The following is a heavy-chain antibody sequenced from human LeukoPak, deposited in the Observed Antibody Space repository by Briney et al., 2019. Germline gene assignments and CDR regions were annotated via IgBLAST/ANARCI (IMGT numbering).Heavy chain of an antibody. J-gene: IGHJ6*02. CDR2: ISSSSSYI. CDR1: GFAFNTYS. Sequence: GGSLRLSCAASGFAFNTYSMNWVRQAPGKGLEWVSCISSSSSYIYYGDSVKGRFIISRDNPKNSLYLQMNSLRAEDTAVYYCARSRQGSSTPYYGMDVWGQGTTVTVSS. CDR3: ARSRQGSSTPYYGMDV. D-gene: IGHD2-2*01. V-gene: IGHV3-21*01.